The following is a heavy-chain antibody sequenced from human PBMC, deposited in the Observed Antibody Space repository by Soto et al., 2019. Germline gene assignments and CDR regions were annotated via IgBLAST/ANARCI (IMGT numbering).Heavy chain of an antibody. V-gene: IGHV1-2*04. CDR2: INPNSGGT. CDR3: ARDLYCSGGSCYRGGFFDY. J-gene: IGHJ4*02. Sequence: AXVKVSYKASGYTFTACYMHWVRQAPGQGLEWMGWINPNSGGTNYAQKFQGWVTMTRDTSISTAYMELSRLRSDDTAVYYCARDLYCSGGSCYRGGFFDYWGQGTLVTVSS. CDR1: GYTFTACY. D-gene: IGHD2-15*01.